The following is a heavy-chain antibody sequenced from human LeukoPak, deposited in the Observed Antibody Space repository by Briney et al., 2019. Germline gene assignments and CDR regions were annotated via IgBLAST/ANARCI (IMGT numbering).Heavy chain of an antibody. Sequence: GGSLRLSSAASRFTLSTYWMSWVRQAPGKGLEWVAHIKQDGSQEYYVDSVKGRFTISRDSAKNSLYLQMNSLRAEDTAVYYCARGVPYDSWSGPHYSDYWGQGTLVTVSS. CDR3: ARGVPYDSWSGPHYSDY. CDR2: IKQDGSQE. D-gene: IGHD3-3*01. V-gene: IGHV3-7*01. J-gene: IGHJ4*02. CDR1: RFTLSTYW.